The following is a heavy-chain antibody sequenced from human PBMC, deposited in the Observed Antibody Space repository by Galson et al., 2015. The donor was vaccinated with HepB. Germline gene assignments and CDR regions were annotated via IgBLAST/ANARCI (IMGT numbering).Heavy chain of an antibody. CDR2: IGGSGHTT. Sequence: SLRLSCAASGFSFSVYAMTWVRQTPGKGLEWVSAIGGSGHTTYYADSVKGRFTISRDNSKNRLYLQLSSVRAEDSAIYFCASEGPSSRGYYYSLHYWGQGTVVTVS. V-gene: IGHV3-23*01. CDR1: GFSFSVYA. D-gene: IGHD3-22*01. CDR3: ASEGPSSRGYYYSLHY. J-gene: IGHJ4*02.